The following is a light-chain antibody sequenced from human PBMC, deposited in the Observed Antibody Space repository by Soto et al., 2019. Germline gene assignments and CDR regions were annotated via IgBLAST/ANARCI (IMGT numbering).Light chain of an antibody. CDR2: WAS. CDR3: QQYESTPPT. Sequence: DIVMTQSTDSLSVSLGERATINCKSSQSGLYSSNNKNYLAWYQQRPGQPPKLLIYWASTRESGVPDRFSGSGSGTDFTLTITSLQAEDVAVYYCQQYESTPPTFGQGTKLEIK. V-gene: IGKV4-1*01. J-gene: IGKJ2*01. CDR1: QSGLYSSNNKNY.